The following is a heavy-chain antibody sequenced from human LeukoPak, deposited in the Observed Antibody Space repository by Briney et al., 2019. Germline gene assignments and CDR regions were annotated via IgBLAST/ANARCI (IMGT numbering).Heavy chain of an antibody. V-gene: IGHV3-11*01. D-gene: IGHD6-13*01. CDR3: ARYGLGSRWYVSPSGYYYYYMDV. CDR1: GFTFSDYY. J-gene: IGHJ6*03. CDR2: ISSGGSTI. Sequence: GGSLRLSCAASGFTFSDYYMSWIRQAPGKGLEWVSYISSGGSTISYADSVKGRFTISRDNAKNSLYLQMNSLRAEDTAVYYCARYGLGSRWYVSPSGYYYYYMDVWGKGTPVIISS.